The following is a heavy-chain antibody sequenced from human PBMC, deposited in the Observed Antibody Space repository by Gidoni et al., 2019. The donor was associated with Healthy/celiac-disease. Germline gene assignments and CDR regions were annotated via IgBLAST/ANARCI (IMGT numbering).Heavy chain of an antibody. Sequence: QVQLVQSGAEVKKPGASVKVSCKASGYTFTSYGISWVRQAPGQGLEWMGWISAYNGNTNYAQKLQGRVTMTTDTSTSTAYMELRSLRSDDTAVYYCAREVGIVVVPAAMNYYYYGMDVWGQGTTVTVSS. CDR3: AREVGIVVVPAAMNYYYYGMDV. J-gene: IGHJ6*02. CDR2: ISAYNGNT. V-gene: IGHV1-18*01. CDR1: GYTFTSYG. D-gene: IGHD2-2*01.